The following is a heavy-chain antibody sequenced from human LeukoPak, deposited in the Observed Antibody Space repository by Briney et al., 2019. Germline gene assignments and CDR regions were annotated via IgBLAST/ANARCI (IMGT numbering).Heavy chain of an antibody. CDR2: FDPEDGET. Sequence: AAVKVSCKVSGYTLTELSMHWVRQAPGKGLEWMGGFDPEDGETIYAQKFQGRVTMTEDTSTDTAYMELSSLRSEDTAVYYCATTKPGPYYYYGMDVWGQGTTVTVSS. D-gene: IGHD2-8*01. V-gene: IGHV1-24*01. J-gene: IGHJ6*02. CDR1: GYTLTELS. CDR3: ATTKPGPYYYYGMDV.